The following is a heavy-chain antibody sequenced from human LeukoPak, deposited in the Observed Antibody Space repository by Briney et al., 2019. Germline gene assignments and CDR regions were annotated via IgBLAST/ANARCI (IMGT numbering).Heavy chain of an antibody. Sequence: ASVKVSCKASAYTFTDYYLHWVRQAPGQVLEWMGRINPSSGDTNYAQNFQGRVTMTRDTSISTAYMELSRLRSDDTAVYYCATTSGYFYYWGQGTLVTVSS. D-gene: IGHD1-26*01. J-gene: IGHJ4*02. V-gene: IGHV1-2*06. CDR1: AYTFTDYY. CDR2: INPSSGDT. CDR3: ATTSGYFYY.